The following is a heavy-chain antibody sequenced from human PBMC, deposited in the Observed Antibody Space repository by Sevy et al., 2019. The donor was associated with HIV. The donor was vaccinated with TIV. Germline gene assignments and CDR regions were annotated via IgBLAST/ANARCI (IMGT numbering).Heavy chain of an antibody. D-gene: IGHD6-13*01. Sequence: ASVKVSCKAAGGTFRSCAFGWVRQAPGQGLEWMGGIIPIFGLVNNAARFQGRVSITADEFTSKIYMELSSLISEDTAVYYCARVILSGAGIPLPFDSWGQGTLVTVSS. CDR3: ARVILSGAGIPLPFDS. CDR1: GGTFRSCA. V-gene: IGHV1-69*13. CDR2: IIPIFGLV. J-gene: IGHJ4*02.